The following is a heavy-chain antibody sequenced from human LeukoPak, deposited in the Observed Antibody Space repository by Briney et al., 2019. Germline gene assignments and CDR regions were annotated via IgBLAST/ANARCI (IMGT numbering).Heavy chain of an antibody. V-gene: IGHV1-2*02. D-gene: IGHD5-12*01. CDR1: GYTFTDYD. CDR3: ARDLRVYSGYYFDY. Sequence: ASVKVSCKASGYTFTDYDMHWVRQAPGQGLEWMGWINPNSGGTNYAQSFQGRVAMTRDTSISTAYMELSRLRSDDTAVYYCARDLRVYSGYYFDYWGQGTLVTVSS. CDR2: INPNSGGT. J-gene: IGHJ4*02.